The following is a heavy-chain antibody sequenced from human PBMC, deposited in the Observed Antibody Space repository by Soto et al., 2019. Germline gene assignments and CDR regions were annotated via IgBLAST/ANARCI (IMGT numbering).Heavy chain of an antibody. D-gene: IGHD1-26*01. Sequence: PGGSLRLSCAASGFTFSSYGMHWVRQAPGKGLEWVAVIWYDGSNKYYADSVKGRFTISRDNSKNTLYLQMNSLRAEDTAVYYCARELVGAPFDYWGQGTLVTVSS. CDR1: GFTFSSYG. CDR2: IWYDGSNK. CDR3: ARELVGAPFDY. J-gene: IGHJ4*02. V-gene: IGHV3-33*01.